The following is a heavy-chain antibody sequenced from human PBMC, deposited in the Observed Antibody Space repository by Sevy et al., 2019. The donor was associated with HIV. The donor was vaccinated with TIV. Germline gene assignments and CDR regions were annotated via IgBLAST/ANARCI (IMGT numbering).Heavy chain of an antibody. D-gene: IGHD1-1*01. CDR2: IYPGDSDT. CDR3: ARLDPTAKWALDY. Sequence: GESLEISCKGSGFTFTRYLIGWVRQMSGKGLEWLGIIYPGDSDTRYNPSFQGPVTISVAKSTTTAYLMWSSLKASDTAIYYCARLDPTAKWALDYWAQGTLVTVSS. J-gene: IGHJ4*02. V-gene: IGHV5-51*01. CDR1: GFTFTRYL.